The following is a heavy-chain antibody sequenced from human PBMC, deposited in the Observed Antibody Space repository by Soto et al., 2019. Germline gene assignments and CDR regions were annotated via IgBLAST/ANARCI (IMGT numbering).Heavy chain of an antibody. D-gene: IGHD2-21*01. CDR3: FFLQGTGLPGDILDF. V-gene: IGHV3-23*01. J-gene: IGHJ4*02. CDR2: ISDGGDLI. CDR1: GFPFSNHA. Sequence: GGYLRLSCAASGFPFSNHAMSWVRQAPGKGLEWVSGISDGGDLIYYADSVKGRFSMSRDNSENMLYLQMTNLRAEDTAIYFCFFLQGTGLPGDILDFSGQG.